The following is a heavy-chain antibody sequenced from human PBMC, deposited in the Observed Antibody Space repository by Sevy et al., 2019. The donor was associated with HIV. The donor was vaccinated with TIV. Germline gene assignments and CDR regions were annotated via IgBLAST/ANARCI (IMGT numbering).Heavy chain of an antibody. CDR2: FDPEDGET. J-gene: IGHJ4*02. Sequence: ASVKVSCKVSGYTLTELSMHWVRQAPGKGLEWMGSFDPEDGETIYQQKFRGRVTLTEDTSTDTAYMELSSLRSEDTAVYYCATTKDYYDSSGYPFDYWGQGTLVTVSS. D-gene: IGHD3-22*01. CDR1: GYTLTELS. CDR3: ATTKDYYDSSGYPFDY. V-gene: IGHV1-24*01.